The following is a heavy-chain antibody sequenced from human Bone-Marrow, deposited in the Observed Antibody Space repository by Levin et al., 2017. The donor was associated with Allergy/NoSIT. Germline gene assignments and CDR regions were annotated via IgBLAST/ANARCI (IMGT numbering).Heavy chain of an antibody. CDR2: ISYDGSNK. CDR3: AKDHGYSSSCIDY. CDR1: GFTFSSYG. V-gene: IGHV3-30*18. J-gene: IGHJ4*02. D-gene: IGHD6-13*01. Sequence: GGSLRLSCAASGFTFSSYGMHWVRQAPGKGLEWVAVISYDGSNKYYADSVKGRFTISRDNSKNTLYLQMNSLRAEDTAVYYCAKDHGYSSSCIDYWGQGTLVTVSS.